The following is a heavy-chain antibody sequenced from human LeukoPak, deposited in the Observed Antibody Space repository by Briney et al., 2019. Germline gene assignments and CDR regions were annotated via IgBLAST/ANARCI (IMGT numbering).Heavy chain of an antibody. Sequence: PSETLSLTCTVSGGSISSSSYYWGWIRQPPGKGLEWIGSIYYSGSTYYNPSLKSRVTISVDTSKNQFSLKLSSVTAADTAVYYCARVWRAGYCSSTSCYKWGTFDYWGQGTLVTVSS. CDR1: GGSISSSSYY. J-gene: IGHJ4*02. D-gene: IGHD2-2*02. V-gene: IGHV4-39*01. CDR2: IYYSGST. CDR3: ARVWRAGYCSSTSCYKWGTFDY.